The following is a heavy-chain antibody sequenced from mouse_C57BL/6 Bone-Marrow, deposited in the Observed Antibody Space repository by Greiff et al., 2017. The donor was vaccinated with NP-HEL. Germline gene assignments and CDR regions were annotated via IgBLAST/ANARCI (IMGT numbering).Heavy chain of an antibody. J-gene: IGHJ1*03. CDR3: AKNAPKCSFDV. V-gene: IGHV2-5*01. CDR1: GFSLTSYC. CDR2: IWSGGST. Sequence: VQLQQSGPGLVQPSQSLSITCTVSGFSLTSYCVHWVRQSPGKGLEWLGVIWSGGSTDYNAAFMSRLSITKDNSKSPVFYKMNSLQADDTAIYYCAKNAPKCSFDVWGTGTTVTVAS.